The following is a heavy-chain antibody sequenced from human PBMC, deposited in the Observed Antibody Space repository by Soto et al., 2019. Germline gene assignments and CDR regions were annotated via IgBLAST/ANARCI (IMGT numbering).Heavy chain of an antibody. J-gene: IGHJ3*02. CDR2: INPATGAA. CDR3: ARGGGVGVAGSAAFDM. CDR1: GYPVTAYY. Sequence: QLHLVQSGAVVKKPGASVTVSCSASGYPVTAYYMHWVRQAPGRGLEWMGGINPATGAAKDTQTSRGRVTMTRDTSTGTVFMELSGLTSEDTAVFYCARGGGVGVAGSAAFDMWGQGTLVTVSS. D-gene: IGHD3-3*01. V-gene: IGHV1-2*02.